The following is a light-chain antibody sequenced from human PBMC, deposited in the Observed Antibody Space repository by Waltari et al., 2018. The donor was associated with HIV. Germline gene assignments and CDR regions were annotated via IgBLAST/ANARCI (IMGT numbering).Light chain of an antibody. Sequence: QSALTQPPSVSGSLGQSVTISCTGSTSDFGSYNRVSWYQQSPGTAPKLLLRDVDHRPSGVPNRFSGSKAGYTATLTISGLQAEDEADYFCSSYSGNNGYVFGTGTKVTVL. V-gene: IGLV2-18*02. CDR1: TSDFGSYNR. J-gene: IGLJ1*01. CDR2: DVD. CDR3: SSYSGNNGYV.